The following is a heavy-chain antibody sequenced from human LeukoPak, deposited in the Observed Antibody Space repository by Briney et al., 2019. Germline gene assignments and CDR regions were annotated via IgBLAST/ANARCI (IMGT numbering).Heavy chain of an antibody. CDR1: RFIFSSYG. V-gene: IGHV3-30*03. CDR2: ISSDGNNK. Sequence: PGGSLRLSCAASRFIFSSYGMHWVRQAPGKGLEWVAVISSDGNNKYYADSVKGRFTISRDNSKNTLYLPMNSLRVEDTAVYYCARDNSQSRIYSTRGNAFDIWGQGTMVTVSS. D-gene: IGHD2-15*01. CDR3: ARDNSQSRIYSTRGNAFDI. J-gene: IGHJ3*02.